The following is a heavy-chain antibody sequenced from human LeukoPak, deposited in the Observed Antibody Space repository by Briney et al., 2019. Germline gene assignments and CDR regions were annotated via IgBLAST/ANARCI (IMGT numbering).Heavy chain of an antibody. Sequence: PGRSLRLSCAASGFTFSSYGMHWVRQAPGKGLEWVAVISYDGSNKYYADSVKGRFTISRDNSKNTLYLQMNSLRAEDTAVYYCARDLTYYYDSSGYYNYFDYWGQGTLVTVSS. D-gene: IGHD3-22*01. CDR2: ISYDGSNK. CDR3: ARDLTYYYDSSGYYNYFDY. CDR1: GFTFSSYG. J-gene: IGHJ4*02. V-gene: IGHV3-30*03.